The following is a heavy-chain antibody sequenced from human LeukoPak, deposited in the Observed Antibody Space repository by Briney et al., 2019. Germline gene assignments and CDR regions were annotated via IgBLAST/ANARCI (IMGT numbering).Heavy chain of an antibody. Sequence: GGSLRLSCAASGFSFSSYEMNWVRQAPGKGLEWVSHISSDGRVGTYLDSVRGRFTMSRDNAKNFLFLQMNGLRAEDTAVYYCARDTLNGPFVISLDFWGQEPWSPSPQ. J-gene: IGHJ4*01. D-gene: IGHD3-9*01. CDR3: ARDTLNGPFVISLDF. CDR1: GFSFSSYE. V-gene: IGHV3-48*03. CDR2: ISSDGRVG.